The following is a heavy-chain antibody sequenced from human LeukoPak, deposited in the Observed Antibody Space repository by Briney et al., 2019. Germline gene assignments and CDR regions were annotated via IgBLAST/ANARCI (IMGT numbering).Heavy chain of an antibody. J-gene: IGHJ3*02. Sequence: ASVKVSCKASGYTITTYAITWVRQAPGQGLEWMGWIRANNGNTNYAQKLQGRVTMTTDTSTSTAYMELRSLRSEDTAVYYCAREGDSSWLHDVFDIWGKGTMVTVSS. CDR2: IRANNGNT. D-gene: IGHD6-13*01. CDR1: GYTITTYA. CDR3: AREGDSSWLHDVFDI. V-gene: IGHV1-18*01.